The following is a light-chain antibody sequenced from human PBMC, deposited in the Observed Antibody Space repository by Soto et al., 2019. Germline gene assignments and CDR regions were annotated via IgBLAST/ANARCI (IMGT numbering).Light chain of an antibody. Sequence: QSALTQPASVSGSAGQSITISCTGTSSDVGGYNYVCWYQQHPGKAPKLMICDVSNRPSGVSNRFSGSKSGNTASLTISGLQAEDEADYYCSSYTSSSTRVFRGGTKLTVL. CDR1: SSDVGGYNY. V-gene: IGLV2-14*01. CDR3: SSYTSSSTRV. CDR2: DVS. J-gene: IGLJ2*01.